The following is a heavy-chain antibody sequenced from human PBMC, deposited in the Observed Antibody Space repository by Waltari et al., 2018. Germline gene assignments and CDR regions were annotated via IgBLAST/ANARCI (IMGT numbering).Heavy chain of an antibody. J-gene: IGHJ4*02. V-gene: IGHV3-48*01. CDR1: GFTFSSYS. Sequence: EVQLVESGGGLVQHGGSLRLSCAASGFTFSSYSMNWVRQAPGKGLEWVSYISSSSSTIYYADSVKGRFTISRDNAKNSLYLQMNSLRAEDTAVYYCATSQIRGRAYWGQGTLVTVSS. CDR3: ATSQIRGRAY. CDR2: ISSSSSTI.